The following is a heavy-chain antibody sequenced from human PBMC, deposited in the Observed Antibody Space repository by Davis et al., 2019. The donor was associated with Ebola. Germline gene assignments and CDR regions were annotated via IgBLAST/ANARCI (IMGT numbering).Heavy chain of an antibody. Sequence: ASVTVSCQASRYIFTSYAMNWVRQAPGQGLEYMGWINTITGNPTYAQGVQGRFAFSLDTSVTTAYVHLSGLKTEDSAVYFRARGLWFGEHLGLWGQGTLVTVSS. CDR1: RYIFTSYA. D-gene: IGHD3-10*01. J-gene: IGHJ4*02. CDR3: ARGLWFGEHLGL. V-gene: IGHV7-4-1*02. CDR2: INTITGNP.